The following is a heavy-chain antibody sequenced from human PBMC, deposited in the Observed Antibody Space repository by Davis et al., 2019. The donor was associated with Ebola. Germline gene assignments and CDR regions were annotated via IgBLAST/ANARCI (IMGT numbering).Heavy chain of an antibody. D-gene: IGHD3-3*01. CDR2: ISGSGGST. J-gene: IGHJ4*02. V-gene: IGHV3-23*01. Sequence: GGSLRLSCAASGFTFSSYAMSWVRQAPGKGLEWVSAISGSGGSTYYADSVKGRFTISRDNSKNTLYLQMNSLRAEDTAVYYCAKALGFLEWLGWSGDWGQGTLVTVSS. CDR1: GFTFSSYA. CDR3: AKALGFLEWLGWSGD.